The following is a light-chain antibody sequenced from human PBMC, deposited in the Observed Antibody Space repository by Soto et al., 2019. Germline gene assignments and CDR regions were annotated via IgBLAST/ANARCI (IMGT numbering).Light chain of an antibody. CDR2: DAS. CDR3: QQRSNWPRT. J-gene: IGKJ1*01. V-gene: IGKV3-11*01. CDR1: QSVSSY. Sequence: EIVLTQSPATLSLSPGERATLSCRASQSVSSYLAWYQQKPGQAPRLLIYDASNRATATPARFSGSGSGTDFTLTISSLEPEDFALYYCQQRSNWPRTFGQGTKVDI.